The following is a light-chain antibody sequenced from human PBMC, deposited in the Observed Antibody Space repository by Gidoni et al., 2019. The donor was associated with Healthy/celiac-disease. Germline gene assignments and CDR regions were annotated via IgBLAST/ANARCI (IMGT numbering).Light chain of an antibody. CDR3: QQSYSTPRT. Sequence: DIKMTKSPYSLSASVGDRVTITCRASQSISSYLNWYQQKPGKAPKLLIYAASSLQSGVPSRFSGSGSGTDFTLTISSLQPEDFATYYCQQSYSTPRTFGQGTKLEIK. CDR1: QSISSY. CDR2: AAS. J-gene: IGKJ2*01. V-gene: IGKV1-39*01.